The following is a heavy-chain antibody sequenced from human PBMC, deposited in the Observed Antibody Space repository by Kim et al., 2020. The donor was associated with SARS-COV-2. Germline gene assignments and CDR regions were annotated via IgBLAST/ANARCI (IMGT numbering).Heavy chain of an antibody. V-gene: IGHV3-7*01. CDR1: GFTISGYW. CDR3: ARGRGWFPD. D-gene: IGHD2-15*01. CDR2: TKEDGSEK. Sequence: GGSLRLSCAASGFTISGYWMTWVRQAPGKGLEWVANTKEDGSEKEYVDSVKGRFTISRDNAKNSLYLQMNSLRAEDTAVYYCARGRGWFPDWGQGTLVTVSS. J-gene: IGHJ4*02.